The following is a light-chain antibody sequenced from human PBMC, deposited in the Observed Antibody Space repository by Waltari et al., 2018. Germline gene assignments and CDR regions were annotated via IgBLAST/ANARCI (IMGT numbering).Light chain of an antibody. V-gene: IGLV2-8*01. CDR3: SSYAGSNILGV. CDR2: EVS. J-gene: IGLJ2*01. Sequence: QSALTQPPSASGSPGQSVTISCTGTSSDVGGHNYVAWYQQHPGKAPKLMIYEVSKRPAGVPDRFSGSKSGNTASLTVSGLQAEDEADYYCSSYAGSNILGVFGGGTKLTVL. CDR1: SSDVGGHNY.